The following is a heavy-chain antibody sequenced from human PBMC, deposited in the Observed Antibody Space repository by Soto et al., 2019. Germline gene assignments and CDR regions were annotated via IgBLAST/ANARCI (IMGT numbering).Heavy chain of an antibody. V-gene: IGHV3-30*18. CDR3: AKEVFVGYDYKSFHSHVVDV. Sequence: QVQLVESGGGVVQPGKSLRLSCAPSGFTFRYYGMHWFRQAPGKGLAWVAYISYDGSTQNYADSVKGRFTISRDNSNSALSLEVNRLRPEDTAVYFCAKEVFVGYDYKSFHSHVVDVWGQGTTVAGS. CDR1: GFTFRYYG. D-gene: IGHD5-12*01. CDR2: ISYDGSTQ. J-gene: IGHJ6*02.